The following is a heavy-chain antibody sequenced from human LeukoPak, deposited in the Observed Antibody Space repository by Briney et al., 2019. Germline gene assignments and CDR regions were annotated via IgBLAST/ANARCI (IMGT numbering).Heavy chain of an antibody. CDR2: IYYSGST. D-gene: IGHD6-19*01. CDR3: ARQLGDSSGWYPGRAFDI. J-gene: IGHJ3*02. CDR1: GGSISSGDYY. Sequence: SQTLSLTCTVSGGSISSGDYYWSWIRQPPGKGLEWIGYIYYSGSTNYNPSLKSRVTISVDTSKNQFSLKLSSVTAADTAVYYCARQLGDSSGWYPGRAFDIWGQGTMVTVSS. V-gene: IGHV4-61*08.